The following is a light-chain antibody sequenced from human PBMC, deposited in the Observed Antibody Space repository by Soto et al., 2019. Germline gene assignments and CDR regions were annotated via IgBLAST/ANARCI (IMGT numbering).Light chain of an antibody. J-gene: IGKJ1*01. CDR2: DAS. V-gene: IGKV1-5*01. Sequence: DIQMTQSPSTLSASVGDRVTITCRASQSISHFLAWYQQKPGKVPKLLIYDASNLGSGVPSRFSGSRSGTDFTLTISGLQPDDFTTYYCQQYTSYSRAFGQGTKVDLK. CDR3: QQYTSYSRA. CDR1: QSISHF.